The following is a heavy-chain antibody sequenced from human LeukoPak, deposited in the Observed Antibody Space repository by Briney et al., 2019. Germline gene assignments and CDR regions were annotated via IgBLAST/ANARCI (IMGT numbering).Heavy chain of an antibody. CDR3: ARDWWGLGDRNSASRYRLT. J-gene: IGHJ4*02. CDR2: IKQDGCEK. CDR1: GFTFSSYW. V-gene: IGHV3-7*01. D-gene: IGHD2-2*01. Sequence: GGSLRLSCAASGFTFSSYWMSWVRQAPGKGLEWVAIIKQDGCEKYYVDSVKGRFTISRDNAKNSLYLQMNSLRAEDTAVYYCARDWWGLGDRNSASRYRLTWGQGILVTVSS.